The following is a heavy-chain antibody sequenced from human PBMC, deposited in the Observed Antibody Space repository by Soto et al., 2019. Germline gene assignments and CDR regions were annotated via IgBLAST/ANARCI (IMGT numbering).Heavy chain of an antibody. Sequence: PSETLSLTXSVSGGSINNSTSFWGWLRQSPGKGLEWIATINYRWPAEYNPSLKSRVTISVDRSRNVLSLQMNYVTAPDTPVYYCANYFMSRPWFDTWGQGTLVTVSS. J-gene: IGHJ5*02. CDR3: ANYFMSRPWFDT. V-gene: IGHV4-39*02. D-gene: IGHD6-6*01. CDR1: GGSINNSTSF. CDR2: INYRWPA.